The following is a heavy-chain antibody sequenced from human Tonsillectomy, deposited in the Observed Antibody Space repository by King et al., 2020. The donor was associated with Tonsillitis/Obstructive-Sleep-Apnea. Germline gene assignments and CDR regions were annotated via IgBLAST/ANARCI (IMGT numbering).Heavy chain of an antibody. CDR2: ISHDGTNK. V-gene: IGHV3-30*03. Sequence: VQLVESGGGVVQPGRSLRLSCAASGFTFSSYAMHWVRQAPGKGLEWVAVISHDGTNKYYGDSVKGRITVSRDNSKNTLHLQMNSLRPDDTAVYYCARGLGNDFGYWYNYYYGMDVWGQGATVTVSS. CDR1: GFTFSSYA. D-gene: IGHD1-1*01. J-gene: IGHJ6*02. CDR3: ARGLGNDFGYWYNYYYGMDV.